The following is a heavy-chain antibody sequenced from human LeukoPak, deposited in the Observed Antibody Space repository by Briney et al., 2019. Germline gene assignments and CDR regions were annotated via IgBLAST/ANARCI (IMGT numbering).Heavy chain of an antibody. CDR1: GFIFNNYA. Sequence: GGSLRLSCAASGFIFNNYAMHWVRQAPGKGLEYVSAISHNGGSTYYADFVKGRFTISRDNSKNTLYLEVISLTAEDTAVYYCAKDDAWLRFGEWSQGTLVTVSS. D-gene: IGHD3-10*01. V-gene: IGHV3-64*04. CDR2: ISHNGGST. CDR3: AKDDAWLRFGE. J-gene: IGHJ4*02.